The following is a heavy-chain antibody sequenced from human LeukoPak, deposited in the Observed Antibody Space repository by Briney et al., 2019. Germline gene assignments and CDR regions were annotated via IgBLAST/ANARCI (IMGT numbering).Heavy chain of an antibody. CDR2: ISSTGGST. V-gene: IGHV3-23*01. CDR3: AKVAAMIIDY. Sequence: GGSLRLSCAASGFTFSSYAMSWVRQAPGKGLEWVSGISSTGGSTYYADSVKGRFTISRDNSKNTLYLQMNSLRDEDTAVYYCAKVAAMIIDYWGQGTLVTVSS. D-gene: IGHD3-22*01. CDR1: GFTFSSYA. J-gene: IGHJ4*02.